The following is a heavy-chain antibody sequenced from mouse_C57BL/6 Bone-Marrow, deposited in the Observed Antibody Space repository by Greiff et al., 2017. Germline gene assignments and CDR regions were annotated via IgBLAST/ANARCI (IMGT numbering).Heavy chain of an antibody. CDR1: GYTFTSYW. D-gene: IGHD5-5*01. Sequence: QVQLQQPGAELVKPGASVKLSCKASGYTFTSYWMHWVKQRPGQGLEWIGMIHPNSGSTNYNEKFKSKATLTVDKSSSTAYMQLSSLTSEDSAVXYCAREDYHIYAMDYWGQGTSVTVSS. J-gene: IGHJ4*01. CDR3: AREDYHIYAMDY. CDR2: IHPNSGST. V-gene: IGHV1-64*01.